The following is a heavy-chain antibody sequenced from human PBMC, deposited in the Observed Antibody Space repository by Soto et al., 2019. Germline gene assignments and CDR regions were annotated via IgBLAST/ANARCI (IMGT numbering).Heavy chain of an antibody. D-gene: IGHD3-3*01. V-gene: IGHV4-59*01. Sequence: SETLSLTCTVSGGSISSYYWSWIRQPPGKGLEWIGYIYYSGSTNYNPSLKSRVTISVDTSKNQFSLKLSSVTAADTAVYYCARHNDFWREPRPPYYYYYMDVWGKGTTVTVSS. CDR2: IYYSGST. J-gene: IGHJ6*03. CDR1: GGSISSYY. CDR3: ARHNDFWREPRPPYYYYYMDV.